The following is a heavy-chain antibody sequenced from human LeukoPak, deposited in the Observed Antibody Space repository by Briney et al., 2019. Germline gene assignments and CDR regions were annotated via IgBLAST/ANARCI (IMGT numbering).Heavy chain of an antibody. V-gene: IGHV4-34*01. CDR1: GGSFSGYY. CDR3: AREMYYDILTGYWNALDI. CDR2: INHSGST. Sequence: SETLSLTCAVYGGSFSGYYWSWIRQPPGKGLEWIGEINHSGSTNYNPSLKSRVTISVDTPKNQFSLKLSSVTAADTAVYYCAREMYYDILTGYWNALDIWGQGTMVTVSS. D-gene: IGHD3-9*01. J-gene: IGHJ3*02.